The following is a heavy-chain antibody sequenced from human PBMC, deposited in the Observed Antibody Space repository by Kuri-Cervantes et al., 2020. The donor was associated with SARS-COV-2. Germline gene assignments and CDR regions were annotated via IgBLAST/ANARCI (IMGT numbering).Heavy chain of an antibody. V-gene: IGHV2-5*08. J-gene: IGHJ4*02. CDR1: GGSISSGGYS. Sequence: TLSLTCAVSGGSISSGGYSWSWIRQPPGKGLEWLALIYWDDDKRYSPSLKSRLTITKDTSKNQVVLTMTNMDPVDTATYYCAHDNYGPDYWGQGTLVTVSS. CDR2: IYWDDDK. D-gene: IGHD4-17*01. CDR3: AHDNYGPDY.